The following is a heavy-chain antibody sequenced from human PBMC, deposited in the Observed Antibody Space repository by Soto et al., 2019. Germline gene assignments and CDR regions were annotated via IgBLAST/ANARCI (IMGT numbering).Heavy chain of an antibody. Sequence: GGSLRLSCATSGFTFSNYAMTWVRQGPGKGLEWVSSISGAGVSTYFADSVKGRFTISRDNSKNTLYLQMNSLRAEDTAVYYCEKVFCGYSGYIQSWGQGTLVTVSS. CDR1: GFTFSNYA. D-gene: IGHD5-12*01. J-gene: IGHJ5*02. V-gene: IGHV3-23*01. CDR2: ISGAGVST. CDR3: EKVFCGYSGYIQS.